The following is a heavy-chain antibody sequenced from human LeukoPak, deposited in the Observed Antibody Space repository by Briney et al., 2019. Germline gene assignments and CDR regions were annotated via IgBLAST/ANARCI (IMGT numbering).Heavy chain of an antibody. CDR3: ARVEEGYGSGRRENYYYYYMDV. D-gene: IGHD3-10*01. CDR1: GGSISSSSYY. V-gene: IGHV4-61*05. Sequence: SETLSLTCTVSGGSISSSSYYWGWIRQPPGKGLEWIGYIHYSGSTNYNPSLKSRVTISVDTSKNQFSLKLSSVTAADTAVYYCARVEEGYGSGRRENYYYYYMDVWGKGTTVTISS. J-gene: IGHJ6*03. CDR2: IHYSGST.